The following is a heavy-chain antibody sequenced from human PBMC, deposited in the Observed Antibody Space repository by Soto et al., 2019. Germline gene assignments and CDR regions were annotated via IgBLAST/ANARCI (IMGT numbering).Heavy chain of an antibody. CDR1: GYSFTSYW. CDR3: ARHRYDSSGYYYYYGMDV. D-gene: IGHD3-22*01. J-gene: IGHJ6*02. CDR2: IYPGDSDT. Sequence: GESLKISCKGSGYSFTSYWIGWVRQMPGKGLEWMGIIYPGDSDTRYSPSFQGQVTISADKSINTAYLQWSSLKASDTAMYHCARHRYDSSGYYYYYGMDVWGQGTTVTVSS. V-gene: IGHV5-51*01.